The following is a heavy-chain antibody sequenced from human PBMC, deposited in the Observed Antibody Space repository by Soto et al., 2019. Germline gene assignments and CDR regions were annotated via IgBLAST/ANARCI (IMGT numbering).Heavy chain of an antibody. V-gene: IGHV1-18*01. CDR2: ISAYNGNT. CDR1: GYTFTSYG. J-gene: IGHJ4*02. Sequence: GASVKVSCKASGYTFTSYGISWVRQAPGQGLEWMGWISAYNGNTNYAQKLQGRVTMTTDTSTTTAYMELRSLTSDDTAVYYCARDFTKSSSWPYYFDYWGQGTLVTVSS. D-gene: IGHD6-13*01. CDR3: ARDFTKSSSWPYYFDY.